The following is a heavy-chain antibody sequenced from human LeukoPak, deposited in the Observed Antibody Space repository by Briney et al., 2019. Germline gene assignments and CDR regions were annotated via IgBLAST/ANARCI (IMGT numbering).Heavy chain of an antibody. J-gene: IGHJ4*02. CDR3: ARDLLEWLFDY. CDR1: GYTFTSYY. V-gene: IGHV1-46*01. D-gene: IGHD3-3*01. Sequence: ASVTVSCKASGYTFTSYYMHWVRQAPGQGLEWMGIINPSGGSTSYAQKFQGRVTMTRDTSTSTVYTELSSLRSEDTAVYYCARDLLEWLFDYWGQGTLVTVSS. CDR2: INPSGGST.